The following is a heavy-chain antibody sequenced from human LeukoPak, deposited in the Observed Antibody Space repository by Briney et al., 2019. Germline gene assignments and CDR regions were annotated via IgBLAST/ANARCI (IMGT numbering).Heavy chain of an antibody. CDR3: ARGLYDSGRSPRQP. J-gene: IGHJ5*02. D-gene: IGHD3-10*01. Sequence: SETLSLTCXXYGGSFSGYYWSWIRQPPGKGLEWIGEINHSGSTNYNPSLKSRVTISVEKSKKKFSLKLSSVTAADTAVYYCARGLYDSGRSPRQPWGQGTLVTVSS. CDR2: INHSGST. CDR1: GGSFSGYY. V-gene: IGHV4-34*01.